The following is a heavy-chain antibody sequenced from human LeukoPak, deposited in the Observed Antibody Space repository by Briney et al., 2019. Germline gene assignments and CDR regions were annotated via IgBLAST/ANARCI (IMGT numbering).Heavy chain of an antibody. Sequence: PGGSLRLSCAASGFTFSSYAMSWVRQAPGKGLEWASAISGSGGSTYYADSVKGRFTISRDNSKNTLYLQMNSLRAEDTAVYYCAKGQYLPAFLEWLLSFDYWGQGTLVTVSS. V-gene: IGHV3-23*01. J-gene: IGHJ4*02. CDR1: GFTFSSYA. CDR2: ISGSGGST. CDR3: AKGQYLPAFLEWLLSFDY. D-gene: IGHD3-3*02.